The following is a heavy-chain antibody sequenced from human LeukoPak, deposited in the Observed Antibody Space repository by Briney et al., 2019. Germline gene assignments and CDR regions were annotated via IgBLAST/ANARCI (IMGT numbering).Heavy chain of an antibody. CDR3: AKDPTSSSALDH. D-gene: IGHD6-6*01. CDR2: ISSSSSYI. CDR1: GFTFSSYS. J-gene: IGHJ4*02. V-gene: IGHV3-21*01. Sequence: GGSLRLSCAASGFTFSSYSMNWVRQAPGKGLEWVSSISSSSSYIYYADSVKGRFTISRDNAKNSLYLKMNSLRAEDTAVYYCAKDPTSSSALDHWGQGTLVTVSS.